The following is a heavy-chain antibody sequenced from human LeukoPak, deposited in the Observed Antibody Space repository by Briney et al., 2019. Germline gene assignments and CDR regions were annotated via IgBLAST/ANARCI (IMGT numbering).Heavy chain of an antibody. D-gene: IGHD2-15*01. CDR1: GGTFSSYA. CDR3: AACSGGSCYSRDWFDP. J-gene: IGHJ5*02. V-gene: IGHV1-69*04. Sequence: SVKVSCKASGGTFSSYAISWVRQAPGQGLEWMGRIIPILGIANYAQKFQGRVTITADKSTSTAYMELSSLRSEDTAVYYCAACSGGSCYSRDWFDPWGQGTLVTVS. CDR2: IIPILGIA.